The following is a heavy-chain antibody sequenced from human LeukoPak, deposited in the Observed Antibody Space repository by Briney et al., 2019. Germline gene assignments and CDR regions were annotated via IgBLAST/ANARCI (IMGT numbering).Heavy chain of an antibody. CDR1: GGSISSSSYY. J-gene: IGHJ4*02. CDR3: ARHLSGSHKFDY. V-gene: IGHV4-39*01. CDR2: IYYSGST. Sequence: SETLSLTCTVSGGSISSSSYYWGWIRQPPGNGLEWIGSIYYSGSTYYNPSLKSRVTISVDTSKNQFSLKLSSVTAADTAVYYCARHLSGSHKFDYWGQGTLVTVSS. D-gene: IGHD1-26*01.